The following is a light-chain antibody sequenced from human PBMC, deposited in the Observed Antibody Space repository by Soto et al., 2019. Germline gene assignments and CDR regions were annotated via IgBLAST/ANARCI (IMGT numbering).Light chain of an antibody. Sequence: DIQMTQSPSTLAASVGDRVTITCRASESVRSWLAWYQQKPGTAPKLLIYKASNLESGVSSRFRGGRFGTEFTLTISSLQPEDFAVYYCQQYNFYPYTFGQGTTLESK. V-gene: IGKV1-5*03. CDR2: KAS. J-gene: IGKJ2*01. CDR3: QQYNFYPYT. CDR1: ESVRSW.